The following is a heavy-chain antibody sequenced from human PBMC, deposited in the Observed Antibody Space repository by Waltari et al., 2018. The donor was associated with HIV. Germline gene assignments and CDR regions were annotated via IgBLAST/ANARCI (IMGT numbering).Heavy chain of an antibody. CDR1: GYTFTSYG. CDR2: ISAYNGNT. D-gene: IGHD3-10*01. Sequence: QVQLVQSGAEVKKPGASVKVSCKASGYTFTSYGISWVRQAPGQGLEWMGWISAYNGNTNYEQKLQGRVTMTTDTSTSTAYMELRSLRSDDTAVYYCAREANPALLWFGEAGGYFDYWGQGTLVTVSS. V-gene: IGHV1-18*01. CDR3: AREANPALLWFGEAGGYFDY. J-gene: IGHJ4*02.